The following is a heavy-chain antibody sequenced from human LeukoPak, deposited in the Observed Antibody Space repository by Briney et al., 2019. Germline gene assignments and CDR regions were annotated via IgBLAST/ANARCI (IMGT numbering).Heavy chain of an antibody. CDR3: AAGAVN. CDR2: ISWNSGSI. J-gene: IGHJ4*02. Sequence: GRSLRLSCVASGFTFSSNGMHWVRQAPGKGLEWVSGISWNSGSIGYADSVKGRFTISRDNAKNSLYLQMNSLRAEDTALYYCAAGAVNWGQGTLVTVSS. V-gene: IGHV3-9*01. D-gene: IGHD1-26*01. CDR1: GFTFSSNG.